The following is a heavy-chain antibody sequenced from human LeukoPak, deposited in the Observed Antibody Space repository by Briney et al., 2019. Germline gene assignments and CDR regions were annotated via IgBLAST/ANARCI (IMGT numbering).Heavy chain of an antibody. V-gene: IGHV3-30*04. CDR3: ASGSSSQFDY. J-gene: IGHJ4*02. CDR2: ISYDGSNK. CDR1: GSTFSSYA. Sequence: GRSLRLSCAASGSTFSSYAMHWVRQAPGKGLEWVAVISYDGSNKYYADSVKGRFTISRDNSKNTLYLQMNSLRAEDTAVYYCASGSSSQFDYWGQGTLVTVSS. D-gene: IGHD6-13*01.